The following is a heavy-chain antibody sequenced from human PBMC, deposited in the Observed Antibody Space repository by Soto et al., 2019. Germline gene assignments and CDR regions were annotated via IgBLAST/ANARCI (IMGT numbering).Heavy chain of an antibody. CDR2: ISSSSSYI. CDR3: ARDAMVRGVINDY. J-gene: IGHJ4*02. D-gene: IGHD3-10*01. Sequence: PGGSLRLSCAASGFTFSSYSMNWVRQAPGKGLEWVSSISSSSSYIYYADSVKGRFTISRDNAKNSLYLQMNSLRAEDTAVYYCARDAMVRGVINDYWGQGTLVTVSS. CDR1: GFTFSSYS. V-gene: IGHV3-21*01.